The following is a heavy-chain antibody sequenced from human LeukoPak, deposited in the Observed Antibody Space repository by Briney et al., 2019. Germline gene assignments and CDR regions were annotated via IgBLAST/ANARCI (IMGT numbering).Heavy chain of an antibody. Sequence: ASVKVSCKASGYXFTNWYIHWVRQAPGQGPKWMGWINPHSGGTNYAQKFQGRVTMTRDTSITTAYMELSRLRSDDTAVYYCAKWGAENAFDIWGQGTMVTVSS. D-gene: IGHD1-26*01. CDR3: AKWGAENAFDI. CDR2: INPHSGGT. V-gene: IGHV1-2*02. CDR1: GYXFTNWY. J-gene: IGHJ3*02.